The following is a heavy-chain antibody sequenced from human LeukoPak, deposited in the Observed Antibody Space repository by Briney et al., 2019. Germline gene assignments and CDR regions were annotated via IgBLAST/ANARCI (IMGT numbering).Heavy chain of an antibody. Sequence: GSLRLSCAASGFTVGSNYMSWVRQAPGKGLEWVSVIYSGGSTYYADSVKGRFTISRDNSKNTLYLQMNSLRAEDTAVYYCASRGYSSSCDVWGQGTTVTVSS. J-gene: IGHJ6*02. CDR3: ASRGYSSSCDV. CDR2: IYSGGST. V-gene: IGHV3-53*01. D-gene: IGHD6-6*01. CDR1: GFTVGSNY.